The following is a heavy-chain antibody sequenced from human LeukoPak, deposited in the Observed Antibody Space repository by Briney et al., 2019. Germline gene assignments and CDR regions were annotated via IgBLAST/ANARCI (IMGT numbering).Heavy chain of an antibody. V-gene: IGHV1-69*06. D-gene: IGHD3-16*01. Sequence: GASVKVSCKASGGSFSDYAVSWVRQAPGQGLEWMGRIIPIFGTANYAQKFQGRVTITADIVSSTAHMELTNLTSGDTAVYLCAKQGAVRQDYYMDVWGNGTTVTVSS. CDR1: GGSFSDYA. CDR2: IIPIFGTA. J-gene: IGHJ6*03. CDR3: AKQGAVRQDYYMDV.